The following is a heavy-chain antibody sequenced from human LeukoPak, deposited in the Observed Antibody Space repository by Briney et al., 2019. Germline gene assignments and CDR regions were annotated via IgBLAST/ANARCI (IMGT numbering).Heavy chain of an antibody. CDR2: IYTSGST. CDR1: GGSISSGSYY. V-gene: IGHV4-61*02. Sequence: PSQTLSLTCNVSGGSISSGSYYWSWIRQPAGKGLEWIGRIYTSGSTNYNPSLKSRVTISVDTSKNQFSLKLSSVTAADTAVYYCARDYGALDYWGQGTLVTVSS. J-gene: IGHJ4*02. CDR3: ARDYGALDY. D-gene: IGHD4-17*01.